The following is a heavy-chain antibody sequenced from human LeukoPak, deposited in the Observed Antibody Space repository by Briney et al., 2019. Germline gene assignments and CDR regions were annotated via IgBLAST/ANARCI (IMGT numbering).Heavy chain of an antibody. CDR1: GYTFTSYY. CDR3: ARASPTDSNWFDP. CDR2: ISAYNGNT. D-gene: IGHD4-17*01. V-gene: IGHV1-18*04. J-gene: IGHJ5*02. Sequence: ASVKVSCKASGYTFTSYYMHWVRQAPGQGLEWMGWISAYNGNTNYAQKLQGRVTMTTDTSTSTAYMELRSLRSDDTAVYYCARASPTDSNWFDPWGQGTLVTVSS.